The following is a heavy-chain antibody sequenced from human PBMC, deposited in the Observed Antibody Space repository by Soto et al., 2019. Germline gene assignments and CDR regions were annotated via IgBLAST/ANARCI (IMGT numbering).Heavy chain of an antibody. CDR3: SSDSLDY. CDR1: GFTFSSYG. CDR2: ISYDGSNK. J-gene: IGHJ4*02. V-gene: IGHV3-30*03. Sequence: GGSLRLSCAASGFTFSSYGMHWVRQAPGKGLEWVAVISYDGSNKYYADSVKGRFTISRDNSKNTLYLQMNSLRAEDTAVYYCSSDSLDYWGQGTLVTVSS. D-gene: IGHD2-21*01.